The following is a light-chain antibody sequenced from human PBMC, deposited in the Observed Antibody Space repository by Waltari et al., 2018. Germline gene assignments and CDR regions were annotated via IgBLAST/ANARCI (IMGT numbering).Light chain of an antibody. CDR2: QNN. CDR3: QTWDLITVT. J-gene: IGLJ2*01. V-gene: IGLV3-1*01. Sequence: SYEGTQPPSVSVSPGQTASLFCSGENLGHKYTSWYQQKTGQSPLLVMHQNNVRPSGIPERFSGSSSGNTATLTISGTQAMDEAVYFCQTWDLITVTFGGGTKLTVL. CDR1: NLGHKY.